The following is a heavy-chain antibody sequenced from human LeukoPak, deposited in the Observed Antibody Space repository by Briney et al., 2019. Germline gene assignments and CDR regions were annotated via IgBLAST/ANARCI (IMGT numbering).Heavy chain of an antibody. CDR3: ARYCGGDCYGMDV. D-gene: IGHD2-21*01. J-gene: IGHJ6*02. CDR2: IKQDGSEK. V-gene: IGHV3-7*01. Sequence: GGSLRLSCTASEFTFSSYWMSWVRQAPGKGLEWVANIKQDGSEKDYVDSVKGRFTISRDNAKNSLYLQMNNLRAEDTAVYYCARYCGGDCYGMDVRGQGTTVTVSS. CDR1: EFTFSSYW.